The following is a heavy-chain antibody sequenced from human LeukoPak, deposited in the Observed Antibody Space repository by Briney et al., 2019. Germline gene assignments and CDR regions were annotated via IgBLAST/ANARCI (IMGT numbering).Heavy chain of an antibody. CDR3: ARARDHYDYVWGSYRYSYFDY. J-gene: IGHJ4*02. CDR1: GFIFSHYG. D-gene: IGHD3-16*02. V-gene: IGHV3-33*05. CDR2: IQNDASTE. Sequence: GRSLRLSCAASGFIFSHYGMHWVRQAPGKGLEWVAVIQNDASTENFADSVKGRFTISRDNSKNTLYLQMNSLRAEDTAVYYCARARDHYDYVWGSYRYSYFDYWGQGTLVTVSS.